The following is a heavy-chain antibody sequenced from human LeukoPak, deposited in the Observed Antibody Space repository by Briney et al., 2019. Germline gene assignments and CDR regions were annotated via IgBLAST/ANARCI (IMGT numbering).Heavy chain of an antibody. V-gene: IGHV3-23*01. CDR3: ARVTEYCSGGSCYTGDH. Sequence: GESLKISCAASGFMFSGYAMNWVRQAPGKGLEWVSTISFSGFRTYYADSVEGRFTISRDNSKNTVYLQMSDLRAEDTAVYYCARVTEYCSGGSCYTGDHWGQGTLVTVSS. J-gene: IGHJ4*02. CDR2: ISFSGFRT. CDR1: GFMFSGYA. D-gene: IGHD2-15*01.